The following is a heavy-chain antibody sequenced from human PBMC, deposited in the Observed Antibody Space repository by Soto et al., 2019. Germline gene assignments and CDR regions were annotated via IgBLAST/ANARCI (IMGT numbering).Heavy chain of an antibody. CDR2: IYYSGNT. Sequence: QVQLQESGPGLVKPSETLSLTCTVSGGSITTTTYYWGWIRQPPGKGLEWIGSIYYSGNTYYNPFFKTRFTMSVDTSKSQFSLKLSSVTAADTAVYYCAKVDSFWGSYRLSWFDPWGQGILVTVSS. J-gene: IGHJ5*02. D-gene: IGHD3-16*02. CDR3: AKVDSFWGSYRLSWFDP. CDR1: GGSITTTTYY. V-gene: IGHV4-39*01.